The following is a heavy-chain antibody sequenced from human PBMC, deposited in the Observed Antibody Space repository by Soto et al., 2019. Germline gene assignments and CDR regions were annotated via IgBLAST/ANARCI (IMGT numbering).Heavy chain of an antibody. V-gene: IGHV4-39*01. J-gene: IGHJ3*02. CDR3: ARPENWGAFDI. CDR1: GGSISSSSYY. D-gene: IGHD7-27*01. Sequence: SETLSLTCTVSGGSISSSSYYWGWIRQPPGKGLEWIGSIYYSGSTYYNPSLKSRVTISVDTSKNQFSLKLSSVTAADTAVYYCARPENWGAFDIWGQGTMVTVSS. CDR2: IYYSGST.